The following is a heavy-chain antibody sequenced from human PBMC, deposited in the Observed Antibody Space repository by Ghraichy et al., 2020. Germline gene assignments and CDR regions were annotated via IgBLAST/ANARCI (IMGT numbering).Heavy chain of an antibody. D-gene: IGHD6-6*01. CDR2: INPNSGGT. CDR3: ARYSSSSRDAFDI. J-gene: IGHJ3*02. Sequence: ASVKVSCKASGYTFTGYYMHWVRQAPGQGLEWMGRINPNSGGTNYAQTFQGRVTMTRDTSISTAYMELSRLRSDDTAVYYCARYSSSSRDAFDIWGQGTMVTVSS. V-gene: IGHV1-2*06. CDR1: GYTFTGYY.